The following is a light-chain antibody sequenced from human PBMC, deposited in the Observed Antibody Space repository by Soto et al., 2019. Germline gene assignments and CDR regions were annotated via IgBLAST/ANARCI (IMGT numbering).Light chain of an antibody. CDR3: QQANSFPLT. J-gene: IGKJ4*01. CDR2: TGS. V-gene: IGKV1-12*01. Sequence: DIQMTQSPSSVSASVGDRVSITCRASQGISNWLAWYQQKPGRAPKLLIYTGSSLQSGVPSRFSTGSGTDFTLTISSLQPEDVATYYCQQANSFPLTSGGGTKVEIK. CDR1: QGISNW.